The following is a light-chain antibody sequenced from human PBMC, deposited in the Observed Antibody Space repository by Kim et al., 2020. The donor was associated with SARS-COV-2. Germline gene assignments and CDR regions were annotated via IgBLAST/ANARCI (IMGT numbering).Light chain of an antibody. CDR2: STS. CDR3: LLYYGTTQGV. Sequence: GGTVTLTCSCRTGAVNSDYYPNWFQQKPGQAPRALIFSTSLKYSWTPARFSGSLLGGKAALTVSGVQLEDEADYYCLLYYGTTQGVFGGGTQLTVL. V-gene: IGLV7-43*01. J-gene: IGLJ3*02. CDR1: TGAVNSDYY.